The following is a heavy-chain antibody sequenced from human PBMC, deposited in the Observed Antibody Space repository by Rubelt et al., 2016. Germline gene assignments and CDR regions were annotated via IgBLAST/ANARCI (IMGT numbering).Heavy chain of an antibody. D-gene: IGHD5-24*01. CDR3: ARDLTYNLHAY. CDR1: GYTFTSYG. J-gene: IGHJ4*02. Sequence: QVQLVQSGAEVKKPGASVKVSCKASGYTFTSYGISWVRQAPGQGLEWMGWISAYNGNTNYAQKLQVRVTRTTDTSPSTSYTRLRRLRSEDTAVYYWARDLTYNLHAYWGQGTLVTVSS. CDR2: ISAYNGNT. V-gene: IGHV1-18*01.